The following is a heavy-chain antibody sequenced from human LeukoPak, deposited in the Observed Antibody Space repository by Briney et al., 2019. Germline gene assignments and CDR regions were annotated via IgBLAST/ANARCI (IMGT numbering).Heavy chain of an antibody. CDR3: ARGQTVDTAMVRSAFDI. Sequence: SETLSLTCTVSGGSISSYYWSWIRQPSGKGLEWIGYIYYSGNTNYNPSLKSRVTMSVDTSKNQFSLKLSSVTAADTAVYYCARGQTVDTAMVRSAFDIWGQGTMVTVSS. CDR1: GGSISSYY. D-gene: IGHD5-18*01. J-gene: IGHJ3*02. CDR2: IYYSGNT. V-gene: IGHV4-59*12.